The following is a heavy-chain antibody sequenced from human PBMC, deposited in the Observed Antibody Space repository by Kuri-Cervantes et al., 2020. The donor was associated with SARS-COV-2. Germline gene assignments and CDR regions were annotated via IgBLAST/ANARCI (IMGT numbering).Heavy chain of an antibody. D-gene: IGHD7-27*01. CDR1: GFIFSGYY. Sequence: GGSLRLSCTASGFIFSGYYMTWIRQAPGKGLEWVSNIGPSGTTKYYADSVKGRFTISRDNAKNSLYLQMSSLTAEDTATYYCARDLRMGKSLDYWGQGTLVTVSS. CDR2: IGPSGTTK. V-gene: IGHV3-11*01. J-gene: IGHJ4*02. CDR3: ARDLRMGKSLDY.